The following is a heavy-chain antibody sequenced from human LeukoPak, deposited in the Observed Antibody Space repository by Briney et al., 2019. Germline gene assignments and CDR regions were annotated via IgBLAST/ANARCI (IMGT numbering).Heavy chain of an antibody. Sequence: ASVKVSCKASGYTFTSYAMNWVRQAPGQGLEWMGWINTNTGNPTYAQGFTGRFVFSLDTSVSTAYLQISSPKAEDTAVYYCASSYGDYEDALAWFDYWGQGTLVTVSS. CDR1: GYTFTSYA. D-gene: IGHD4-17*01. CDR3: ASSYGDYEDALAWFDY. CDR2: INTNTGNP. J-gene: IGHJ4*02. V-gene: IGHV7-4-1*02.